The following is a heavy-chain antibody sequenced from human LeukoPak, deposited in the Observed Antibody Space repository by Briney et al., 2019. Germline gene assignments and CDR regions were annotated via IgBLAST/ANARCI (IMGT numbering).Heavy chain of an antibody. CDR3: ARSPYYGGKSDWFDP. D-gene: IGHD4-23*01. CDR1: GFTFRSYT. V-gene: IGHV3-21*01. CDR2: ITRSSSDI. Sequence: GGSLRLSCAASGFTFRSYTMNWVRQAPGKGLEWVSSITRSSSDIYYADSVKGRFTISRDNAKNSLHLQMNSLRAEDSAVYYCARSPYYGGKSDWFDPWGQGTLVTVSS. J-gene: IGHJ5*02.